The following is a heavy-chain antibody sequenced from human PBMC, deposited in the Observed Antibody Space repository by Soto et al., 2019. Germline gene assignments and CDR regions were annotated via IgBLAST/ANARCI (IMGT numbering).Heavy chain of an antibody. V-gene: IGHV4-34*01. CDR3: ARDPTANAFDI. J-gene: IGHJ3*02. D-gene: IGHD1-1*01. CDR2: ISQTGGT. Sequence: PSETLSLTCAVYGASLSGYDWSWVRQPPGKGLEWIGEISQTGGTNYDPSLKGRVSISIDTSKNQFSLRLSSVTAADTAIYYCARDPTANAFDIWGRGTMVTVSS. CDR1: GASLSGYD.